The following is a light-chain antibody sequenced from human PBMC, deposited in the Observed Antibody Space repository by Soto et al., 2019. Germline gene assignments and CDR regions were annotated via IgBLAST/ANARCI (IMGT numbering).Light chain of an antibody. Sequence: DIVMTQSPDSLAVSLGERATINCKSSQSVLYSSNNKDYLAWYQQKPGQPPKLLIYWASTRESGVPDRFRGSGSGTDFTLTISSLQAEDVAIYYCQQYYNTLYTFGQGTKLESK. J-gene: IGKJ2*01. V-gene: IGKV4-1*01. CDR1: QSVLYSSNNKDY. CDR3: QQYYNTLYT. CDR2: WAS.